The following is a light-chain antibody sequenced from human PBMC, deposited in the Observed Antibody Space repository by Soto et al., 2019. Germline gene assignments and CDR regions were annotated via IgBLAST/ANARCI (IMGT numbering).Light chain of an antibody. Sequence: DIQMTQSPSTLSASVGDRVTITCRASQSISSWLAWYQQKPGKAHKLLIYDASSLESGVPSRFSGSGCRTEFALTISSLQPDDFATYYCQQYNRAWTFGQGTKVEIK. CDR2: DAS. CDR1: QSISSW. J-gene: IGKJ1*01. V-gene: IGKV1-5*01. CDR3: QQYNRAWT.